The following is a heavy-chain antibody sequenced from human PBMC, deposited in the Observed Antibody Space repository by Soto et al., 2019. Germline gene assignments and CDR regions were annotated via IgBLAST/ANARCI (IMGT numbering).Heavy chain of an antibody. CDR2: IYYSGST. CDR3: ARVRRQEWLQLWFTYFDY. Sequence: SETLSLTCTVSGGSISSGGYYWSWIRQHPGKGLEWIGYIYYSGSTYYNPSLKSRVTISVDTSKNQFSLKLSSVTAADTAVYYCARVRRQEWLQLWFTYFDYWGQGTLVTVSS. J-gene: IGHJ4*02. D-gene: IGHD5-18*01. V-gene: IGHV4-31*03. CDR1: GGSISSGGYY.